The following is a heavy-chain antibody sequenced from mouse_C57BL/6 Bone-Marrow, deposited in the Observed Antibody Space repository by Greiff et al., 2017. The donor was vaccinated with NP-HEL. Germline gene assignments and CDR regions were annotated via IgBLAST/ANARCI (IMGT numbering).Heavy chain of an antibody. D-gene: IGHD1-1*01. CDR1: GFSLTSYA. J-gene: IGHJ1*03. CDR2: IWTGGGT. CDR3: ARNFDYGITTVVANWYFDV. Sequence: VQLKESGPGLVAPSQSLSITCTVSGFSLTSYAISWVRQPPGKGLEWLGVIWTGGGTNYNSALKSRLSISKDNSKSQVFLKMNSLQTDDTARYYCARNFDYGITTVVANWYFDVWGTGTTVTVSS. V-gene: IGHV2-9-1*01.